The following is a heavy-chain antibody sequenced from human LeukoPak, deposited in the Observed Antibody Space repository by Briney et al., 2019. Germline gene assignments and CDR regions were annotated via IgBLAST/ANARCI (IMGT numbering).Heavy chain of an antibody. CDR1: GGSISSGGYY. D-gene: IGHD1-7*01. CDR3: ASQAALTGTTHWFDP. J-gene: IGHJ5*02. CDR2: IYYSGST. V-gene: IGHV4-61*08. Sequence: SETLSLTCTVSGGSISSGGYYWSWIRQHPGKGLEWIGYIYYSGSTNYNPSLKSRVTISVDTSKNQFSLKLSSVTAADTAVYYCASQAALTGTTHWFDPWGQGTLVTVSS.